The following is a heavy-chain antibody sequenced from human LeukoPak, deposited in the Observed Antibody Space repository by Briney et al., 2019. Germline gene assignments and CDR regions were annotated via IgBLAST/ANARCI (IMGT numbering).Heavy chain of an antibody. V-gene: IGHV3-30*02. CDR2: IRSDGRNE. J-gene: IGHJ3*01. CDR1: GFIFNRYG. D-gene: IGHD2-2*01. CDR3: ANICTSTSCYPALDDFDF. Sequence: GGSLRLSCAASGFIFNRYGMHWLRQAPGKGLEWIAFIRSDGRNEYYGDSVKGRFTISRDNSKNTLYLQMNSLRLEDTAVYYCANICTSTSCYPALDDFDFWGQGTMVTVSS.